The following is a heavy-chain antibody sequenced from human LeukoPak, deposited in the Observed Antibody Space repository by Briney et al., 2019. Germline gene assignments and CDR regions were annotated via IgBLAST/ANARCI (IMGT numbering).Heavy chain of an antibody. CDR2: IYYCGST. J-gene: IGHJ3*02. Sequence: KPSETLSLTCTVSGGSLSSSSYYWGWIRQPPGKGLEWIGGIYYCGSTYYNPSLKSRVTISVDTSKNQFSLKLSSVTAADTAVYYCARLWEEAVAGLSTPRLALDIWGQGTMVTVSS. CDR3: ARLWEEAVAGLSTPRLALDI. V-gene: IGHV4-39*01. D-gene: IGHD1-26*01. CDR1: GGSLSSSSYY.